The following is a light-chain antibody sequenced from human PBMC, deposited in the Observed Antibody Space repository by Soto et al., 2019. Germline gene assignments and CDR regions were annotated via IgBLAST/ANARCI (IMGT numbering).Light chain of an antibody. CDR2: TGS. CDR3: QQGNSFPLT. J-gene: IGKJ4*01. Sequence: DIQMTQSPSSVSASVGDRVSITCRASEGISNWLAWYQQKPGRAPKLLIYTGSSLQSGVPSRFSGTGSGTDFTLTISSLQPEDVATYYCQQGNSFPLTFGGGTKVEFK. V-gene: IGKV1-12*01. CDR1: EGISNW.